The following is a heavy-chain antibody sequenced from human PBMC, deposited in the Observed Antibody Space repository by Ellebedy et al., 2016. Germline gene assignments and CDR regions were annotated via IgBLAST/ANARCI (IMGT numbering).Heavy chain of an antibody. V-gene: IGHV3-30-3*01. D-gene: IGHD6-25*01. Sequence: GESLKISCAASGFSFSNYAMHWVRQAPGNGLEWVAVISSDGSNKYYADSVKGRFTLSRDNSKSTLYLQMKSLRAEDTAVYYCARGGAARPDYWGQGTLVTVSS. J-gene: IGHJ4*02. CDR2: ISSDGSNK. CDR3: ARGGAARPDY. CDR1: GFSFSNYA.